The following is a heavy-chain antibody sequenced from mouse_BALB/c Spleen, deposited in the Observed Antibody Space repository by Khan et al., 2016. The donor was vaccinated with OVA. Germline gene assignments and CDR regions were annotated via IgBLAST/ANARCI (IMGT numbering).Heavy chain of an antibody. CDR1: GYTFTDFT. V-gene: IGHV1S137*01. J-gene: IGHJ3*01. CDR3: ARGRGGNWFAY. CDR2: ISTYYGDA. Sequence: QVQLKQSGAELVRPGVSVKISCKGSGYTFTDFTLHWVQQSHAMSLEWIGVISTYYGDATYNQRFKDKATMTVDKSSSTALLELDRLPTEDSAMYYCARGRGGNWFAYWGQGTLVTVSA.